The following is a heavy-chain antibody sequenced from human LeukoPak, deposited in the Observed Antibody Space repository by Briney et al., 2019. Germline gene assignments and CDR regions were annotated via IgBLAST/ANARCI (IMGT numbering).Heavy chain of an antibody. V-gene: IGHV3-30*18. CDR3: AKGLYGYFDY. D-gene: IGHD2-8*01. CDR1: GFTFSSYG. CDR2: ISYDGSNK. J-gene: IGHJ4*02. Sequence: GGSLRLSCAASGFTFSSYGMHWVRQAPGKGLEWVAVISYDGSNKYYADSVKGRFTISRDNSKNTLYLQMNSLRAEDTAVYYCAKGLYGYFDYWGQGTLVTVSS.